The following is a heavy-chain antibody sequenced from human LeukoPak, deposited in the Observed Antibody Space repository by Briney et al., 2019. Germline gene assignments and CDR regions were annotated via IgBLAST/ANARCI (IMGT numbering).Heavy chain of an antibody. D-gene: IGHD2-21*01. J-gene: IGHJ5*02. V-gene: IGHV4-34*01. CDR2: INHSGST. CDR1: GGSFSGYY. Sequence: NPSETLSLTCAVYGGSFSGYYWSWIRQPPGKGLEWIGEINHSGSTNYNPSLKSRVTISVDTSKNQFSLKLSSVTAADTAVYYCARHYCGGDCYIRDNNWFDPWGQGTLVTVSS. CDR3: ARHYCGGDCYIRDNNWFDP.